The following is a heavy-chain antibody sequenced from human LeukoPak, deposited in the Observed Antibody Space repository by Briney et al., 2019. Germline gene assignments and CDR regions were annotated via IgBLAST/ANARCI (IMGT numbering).Heavy chain of an antibody. Sequence: PGGSLRLSCAASGFTVSSNYMSWVRQAPGKGLEWISLISGDGDNTYYADSVKGRFTISRDTSTNSLYLQMSSLRAEDTAFYYCAKGVRSGTYYNCFDPWGQGTLVTVSS. J-gene: IGHJ5*02. CDR1: GFTVSSNY. CDR3: AKGVRSGTYYNCFDP. D-gene: IGHD1-26*01. CDR2: ISGDGDNT. V-gene: IGHV3-43*02.